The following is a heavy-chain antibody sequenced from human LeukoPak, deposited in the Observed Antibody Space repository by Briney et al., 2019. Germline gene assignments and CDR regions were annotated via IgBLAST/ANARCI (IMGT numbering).Heavy chain of an antibody. J-gene: IGHJ6*03. Sequence: KPSETLSLTCTVSGGSISSYYWSWIRQPPGKGLEWIGYIYYSGSTNYNPSLKSRVTISVDTFKNQFSLKLSSVTAADTAVYYCARKAAGFWSGSHYYMDVWGKGTTATVSS. CDR2: IYYSGST. CDR3: ARKAAGFWSGSHYYMDV. CDR1: GGSISSYY. D-gene: IGHD3-3*01. V-gene: IGHV4-59*01.